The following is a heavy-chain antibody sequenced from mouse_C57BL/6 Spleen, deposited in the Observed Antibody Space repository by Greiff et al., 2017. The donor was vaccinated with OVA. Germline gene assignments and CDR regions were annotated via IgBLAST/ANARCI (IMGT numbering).Heavy chain of an antibody. D-gene: IGHD3-2*02. Sequence: QVQLQQSGAELVRPGTSVKLSCKASGYTFTSYWMHWVKQRPGQGLEWIGVIDPSDSYTNYNQKFKGKATLTVDTSSSTAYMQLSSLTSEDSAVYYCARSASGSSGYWGQGTTLTVSS. CDR3: ARSASGSSGY. CDR1: GYTFTSYW. V-gene: IGHV1-59*01. J-gene: IGHJ2*01. CDR2: IDPSDSYT.